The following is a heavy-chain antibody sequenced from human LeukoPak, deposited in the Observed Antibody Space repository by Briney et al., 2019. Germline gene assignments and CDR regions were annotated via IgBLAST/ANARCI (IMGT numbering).Heavy chain of an antibody. D-gene: IGHD2/OR15-2a*01. Sequence: GGSLRLSCVASGFTFSSRWMHWVRQTPGKGLVWVSIINTDGSTTRYADFVEGRFTISRDNARNTLYLEMNSLRVEDTAVYFCARDISRTMDVWGQGTTVTV. CDR1: GFTFSSRW. CDR2: INTDGSTT. CDR3: ARDISRTMDV. V-gene: IGHV3-74*01. J-gene: IGHJ6*02.